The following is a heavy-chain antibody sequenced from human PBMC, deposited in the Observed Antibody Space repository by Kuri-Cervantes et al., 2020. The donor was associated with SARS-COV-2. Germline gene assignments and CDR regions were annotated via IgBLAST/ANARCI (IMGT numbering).Heavy chain of an antibody. CDR2: IWYDGSNK. CDR1: GFTFSSYG. CDR3: ARGLGLRFLEWLGPFDY. J-gene: IGHJ4*02. Sequence: LSLTCAASGFTFSSYGMHWVRQAPGKGLEWVAVIWYDGSNKYYADSVKGRFTISRDNSKNTLYLQMNSLRAEDTAVYYCARGLGLRFLEWLGPFDYWGQGTLVTVSS. V-gene: IGHV3-33*01. D-gene: IGHD3-3*01.